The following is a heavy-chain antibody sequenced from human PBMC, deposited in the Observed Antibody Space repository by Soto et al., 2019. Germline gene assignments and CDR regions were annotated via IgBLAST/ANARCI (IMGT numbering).Heavy chain of an antibody. CDR3: ARGGNRYSNVASGVGGFDF. Sequence: PSETLSLTCTVSGASISSSYWSWIRQSPVRGLEWIAYVYHTGATNYNPSLKSRVTISLDTSKGQFSLNLTSLTTADTAVYFCARGGNRYSNVASGVGGFDFWGQGSLVTVSS. CDR1: GASISSSY. D-gene: IGHD5-12*01. CDR2: VYHTGAT. V-gene: IGHV4-59*01. J-gene: IGHJ4*02.